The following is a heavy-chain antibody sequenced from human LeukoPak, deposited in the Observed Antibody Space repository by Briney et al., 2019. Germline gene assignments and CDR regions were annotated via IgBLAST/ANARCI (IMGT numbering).Heavy chain of an antibody. V-gene: IGHV3-53*01. Sequence: GGSLRLSCAASGFTVSSNYMSWVRQAPGKGLELVSVIYSGGSTYYADSVKGRFTISRDNSKNTLYLQMNSLRAEDTAVYYCARVGSQATFDYWGQGTLVTVSS. D-gene: IGHD1-26*01. CDR1: GFTVSSNY. J-gene: IGHJ4*02. CDR2: IYSGGST. CDR3: ARVGSQATFDY.